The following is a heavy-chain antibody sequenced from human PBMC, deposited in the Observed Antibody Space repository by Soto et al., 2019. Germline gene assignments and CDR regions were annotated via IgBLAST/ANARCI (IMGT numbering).Heavy chain of an antibody. D-gene: IGHD3-10*01. CDR1: GYTFTIYD. Sequence: ASVKVSCKASGYTFTIYDINWVRQATGQGLEWMGWMNPNSGNTGYAQKFQGRVTMTRNTSISTAYMELSSLRSEDTAVYYCARTMVRGVIKGPYWFDPWGQGTLVTVSS. J-gene: IGHJ5*02. V-gene: IGHV1-8*01. CDR2: MNPNSGNT. CDR3: ARTMVRGVIKGPYWFDP.